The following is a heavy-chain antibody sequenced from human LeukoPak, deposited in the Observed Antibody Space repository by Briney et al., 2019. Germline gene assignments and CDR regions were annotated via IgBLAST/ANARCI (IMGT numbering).Heavy chain of an antibody. V-gene: IGHV4-59*01. CDR1: GGSISSYY. CDR2: IYDSGST. J-gene: IGHJ4*02. D-gene: IGHD3-3*01. Sequence: SETLSLTCTVSGGSISSYYWSWIRQPPGKGLEWLGYIYDSGSTNYNPSLKSRVTISVARPKSQFSLKLSSVTAADTAVYYCARVHPRDFWSGYYYSFDYWGQGTLVTVSS. CDR3: ARVHPRDFWSGYYYSFDY.